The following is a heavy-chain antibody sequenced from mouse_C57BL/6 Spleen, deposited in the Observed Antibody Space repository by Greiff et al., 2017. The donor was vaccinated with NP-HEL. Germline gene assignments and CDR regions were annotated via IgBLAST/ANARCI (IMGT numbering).Heavy chain of an antibody. V-gene: IGHV6-3*01. CDR2: IRLKSDNYAT. CDR1: GFTFSNYW. J-gene: IGHJ2*01. Sequence: EVKLVESGGGLVQPGGSMKLSCVASGFTFSNYWMNWVRQSPEKGLEWVAQIRLKSDNYATHYAESVKGRFTISRDDSKSSVYLQMNNLRAEDTGIYYCTGIITTVVDYWGQGTTLTVSS. D-gene: IGHD1-1*01. CDR3: TGIITTVVDY.